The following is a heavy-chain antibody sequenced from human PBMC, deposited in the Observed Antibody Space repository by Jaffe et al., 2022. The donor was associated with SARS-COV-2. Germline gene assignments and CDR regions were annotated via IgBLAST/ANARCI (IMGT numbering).Heavy chain of an antibody. V-gene: IGHV3-11*01. J-gene: IGHJ4*02. CDR2: ISGSGDVI. CDR3: ARAIVSGNGGSAY. CDR1: GFTFRDYY. D-gene: IGHD4-17*01. Sequence: QVQLVESGGALVEPGGSLRLSCAASGFTFRDYYLSWIRQAPGKGLEWVSYISGSGDVIDYADSVKGRFTISRDNAKNSLYLQMNSLRADDSAVYYCARAIVSGNGGSAYWGQGTLVTVSS.